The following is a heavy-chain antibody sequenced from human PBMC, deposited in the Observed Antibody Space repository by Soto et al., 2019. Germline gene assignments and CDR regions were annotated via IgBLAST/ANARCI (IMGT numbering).Heavy chain of an antibody. CDR3: ASAKTSGPGGGTTTSFDY. J-gene: IGHJ4*02. D-gene: IGHD1-26*01. CDR2: ISGSGGST. Sequence: PGGSLRLSCAASGFTFSSYARSWVRQAPGKGLEWVSAISGSGGSTYYADSVKGRFTISRDNSKNTLYLQMNSLRAEDTAVYYCASAKTSGPGGGTTTSFDYWGQGTLVTVSS. V-gene: IGHV3-23*01. CDR1: GFTFSSYA.